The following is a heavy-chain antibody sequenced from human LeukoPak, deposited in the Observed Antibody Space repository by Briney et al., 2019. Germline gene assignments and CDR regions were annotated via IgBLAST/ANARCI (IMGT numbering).Heavy chain of an antibody. V-gene: IGHV4-30-4*01. D-gene: IGHD2-2*01. CDR2: IYSGST. J-gene: IGHJ4*02. CDR3: ASANGVSPSFCSSTSCYEDFDY. Sequence: SETLSLTCTVSGGSISSGDYYWSWIRQPPGKGLEWIGYIYSGSTSYNPSLKSRVTISVDTSKNQFSLKLSSVTAADTAVYYCASANGVSPSFCSSTSCYEDFDYWGQGTLVTVSS. CDR1: GGSISSGDYY.